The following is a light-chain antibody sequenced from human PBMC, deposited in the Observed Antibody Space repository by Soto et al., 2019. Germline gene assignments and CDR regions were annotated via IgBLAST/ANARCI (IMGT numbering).Light chain of an antibody. V-gene: IGKV1-39*01. J-gene: IGKJ1*01. CDR1: QGISSY. CDR3: QQSYSTPRT. Sequence: DIQMTQSPSSLSASVGDRVTITCRASQGISSYLNWYQQKPGKAPKLLIYAASSLQSGVPSRFSGSGSGTDFTLTICSLQPEDFATYYCQQSYSTPRTFGQGTKVEIK. CDR2: AAS.